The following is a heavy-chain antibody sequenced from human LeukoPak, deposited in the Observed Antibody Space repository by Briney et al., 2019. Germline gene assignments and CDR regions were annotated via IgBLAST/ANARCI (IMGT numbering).Heavy chain of an antibody. CDR1: GFTFSSYW. J-gene: IGHJ4*02. D-gene: IGHD2-2*01. V-gene: IGHV3-20*04. CDR2: INWNGGST. CDR3: ARDGRRYCSSTSCYYPFDY. Sequence: PGGSLRLSCAASGFTFSSYWMHWVRQAPGKGLEWVSGINWNGGSTGYADSVKGRFTISRDNAKNSLYLQMNSLRAEDTALYYCARDGRRYCSSTSCYYPFDYWGQGTLVTVSS.